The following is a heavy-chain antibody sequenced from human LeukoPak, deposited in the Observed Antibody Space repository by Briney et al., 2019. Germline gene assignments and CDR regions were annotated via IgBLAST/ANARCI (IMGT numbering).Heavy chain of an antibody. CDR2: IYSGGST. V-gene: IGHV3-66*01. Sequence: GGSLRLSCAASGFTVSSNYMSWVRQAPGKGLEWVSVIYSGGSTYYADSVEGRFTISRDNSKNTLYLRMNSLRAEDTAVYYCAKGYRDYYDSSGHDYWGQGTLVTVSS. CDR1: GFTVSSNY. D-gene: IGHD3-22*01. J-gene: IGHJ4*02. CDR3: AKGYRDYYDSSGHDY.